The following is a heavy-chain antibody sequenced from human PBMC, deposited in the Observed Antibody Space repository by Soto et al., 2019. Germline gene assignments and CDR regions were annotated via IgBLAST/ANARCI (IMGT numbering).Heavy chain of an antibody. V-gene: IGHV1-46*01. CDR2: FTPRDGGS. D-gene: IGHD5-12*01. J-gene: IGHJ4*01. Sequence: QVQLAQSGAEVTKPGASVKVSCKASGYTFTDYYIHWVRQATGQGLEWLGIFTPRDGGSGYAQKFQDRLTLTRDTSTSTVYMELTSLRSEDTAVYYCARVAHQSLDYWGLGTLVTVAS. CDR3: ARVAHQSLDY. CDR1: GYTFTDYY.